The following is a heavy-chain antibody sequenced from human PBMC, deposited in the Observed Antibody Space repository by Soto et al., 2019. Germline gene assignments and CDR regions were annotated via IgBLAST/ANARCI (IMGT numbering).Heavy chain of an antibody. J-gene: IGHJ4*02. D-gene: IGHD5-12*01. CDR1: GFSLSTRGVG. Sequence: QITLKESGPTLVKPTQTLTLTCSFSGFSLSTRGVGVGWIRQPPGKALEWLALIFWDDDKWYSPSLRSRLTITEDTSKTQVVLTMTTMDPVDTATYYCAHRSRGYAYYFDQWGQGTLVTVSS. CDR2: IFWDDDK. CDR3: AHRSRGYAYYFDQ. V-gene: IGHV2-5*02.